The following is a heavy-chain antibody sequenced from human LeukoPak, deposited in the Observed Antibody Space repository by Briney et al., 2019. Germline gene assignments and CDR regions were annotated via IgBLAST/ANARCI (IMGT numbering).Heavy chain of an antibody. CDR3: AKNGAYYYYYMDV. V-gene: IGHV3-23*01. CDR2: ISGSGGST. D-gene: IGHD2-8*01. J-gene: IGHJ6*03. Sequence: GGSLRLSCAASGFTFSSYEMNWVRQAPGKGLEWVSAISGSGGSTYYADSVKGRFTISRDNSKNTLYLQMNSLRAEDTAVYYCAKNGAYYYYYMDVWGKGTTVTVSS. CDR1: GFTFSSYE.